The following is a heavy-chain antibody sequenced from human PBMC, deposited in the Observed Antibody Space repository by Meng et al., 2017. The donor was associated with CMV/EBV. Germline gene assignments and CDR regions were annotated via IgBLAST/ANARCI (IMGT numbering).Heavy chain of an antibody. J-gene: IGHJ6*02. CDR3: VREVVTRYYYNSMDV. CDR2: ISYDGSSE. V-gene: IGHV3-30-3*01. D-gene: IGHD2-15*01. Sequence: GESLKISCAAFGFTFSSYAMYWVRQAPGKGLEWVAVISYDGSSENYADSVKGRFTISRDNSKNTLHLQMNSLRTEDTAVYYCVREVVTRYYYNSMDVWGQGTTVTVSS. CDR1: GFTFSSYA.